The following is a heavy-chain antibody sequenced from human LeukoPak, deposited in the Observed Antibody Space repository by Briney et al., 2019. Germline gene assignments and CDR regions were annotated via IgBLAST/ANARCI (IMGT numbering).Heavy chain of an antibody. CDR2: ISYDGSNK. CDR3: AKDPEGYGDYYSNWFDP. D-gene: IGHD4-17*01. J-gene: IGHJ5*02. CDR1: GFTFSSYA. V-gene: IGHV3-30*04. Sequence: GGSLRLSCAASGFTFSSYAMHWVRQAPGKGLEWVAVISYDGSNKYYTDSVKGRFTISRDNSKNTLYLQMNSLRAEDTAVYYCAKDPEGYGDYYSNWFDPWGQGTLVTVSS.